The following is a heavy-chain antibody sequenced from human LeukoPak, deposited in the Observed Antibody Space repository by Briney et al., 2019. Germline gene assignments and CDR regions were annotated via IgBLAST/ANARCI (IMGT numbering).Heavy chain of an antibody. J-gene: IGHJ4*02. CDR1: GFTFRSYE. CDR3: ARRSGRRYEY. CDR2: ISGGGEST. D-gene: IGHD5-24*01. V-gene: IGHV3-48*03. Sequence: PGGSLRLSCAASGFTFRSYEMNWVRHAPGRGLEWVSHISGGGESTVYPDAVKGRSTISRDNAKNSLYLQMNSLRVEDTGIYYCARRSGRRYEYWGQGVLVTVSP.